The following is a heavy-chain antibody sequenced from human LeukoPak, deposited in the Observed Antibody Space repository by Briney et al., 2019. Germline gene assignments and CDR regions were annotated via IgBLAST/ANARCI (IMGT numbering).Heavy chain of an antibody. J-gene: IGHJ4*02. Sequence: GGSLRLSCEASGFTFNTYSMNWARQAPGKGLEWVSSIDSSGGYMFYADSVKGRFIISRDNAKDSLYLQMNSLRVEDTAVYYCARDDYNGFDYWGQGTLVTVSS. V-gene: IGHV3-21*06. CDR1: GFTFNTYS. CDR3: ARDDYNGFDY. D-gene: IGHD4-11*01. CDR2: IDSSGGYM.